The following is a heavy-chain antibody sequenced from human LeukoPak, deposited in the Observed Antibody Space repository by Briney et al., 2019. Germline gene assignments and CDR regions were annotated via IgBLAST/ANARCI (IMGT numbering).Heavy chain of an antibody. J-gene: IGHJ6*02. D-gene: IGHD2-15*01. CDR1: GFPFSGYS. V-gene: IGHV3-21*01. Sequence: GGSLRLSCAASGFPFSGYSLHWVRRAPGKGLEWVSSISSSAAYIAYADSVKGRFTISRDNAKDSLYLQMNNLRAEDTAVYYCAREGKDLRLGYYNSAVDVWGQGTTVSVSS. CDR2: ISSSAAYI. CDR3: AREGKDLRLGYYNSAVDV.